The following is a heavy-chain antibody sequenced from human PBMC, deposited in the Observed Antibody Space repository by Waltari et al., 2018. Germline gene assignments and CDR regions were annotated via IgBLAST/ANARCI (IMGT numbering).Heavy chain of an antibody. CDR3: SSAITIFGVVIRYAFDI. Sequence: EVQLVESGGGLVQPGGSLRLSCAASGFTVSSNYMSWVRQAPGKGLEWVSVIYSGGSTYYADSVKRRFTISRHNSKNTLYLQMNSLRAEDTAVYYCSSAITIFGVVIRYAFDIWGQGTMVTVSS. V-gene: IGHV3-53*04. CDR1: GFTVSSNY. D-gene: IGHD3-3*01. J-gene: IGHJ3*02. CDR2: IYSGGST.